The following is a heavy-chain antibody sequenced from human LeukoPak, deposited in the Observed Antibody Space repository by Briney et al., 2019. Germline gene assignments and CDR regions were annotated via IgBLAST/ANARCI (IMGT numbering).Heavy chain of an antibody. CDR3: ARVSGSYYLKNYYYYMDV. J-gene: IGHJ6*03. V-gene: IGHV3-30*03. D-gene: IGHD1-26*01. Sequence: QPGRSLRLSCAASGFTFSSYGMHWVRQAPGKGLEWVAVISYDGSNKYYADSVKGRFTISRDNSKNTLYLQMNSLRAEDTAVYYCARVSGSYYLKNYYYYMDVWGKGTTVTISS. CDR2: ISYDGSNK. CDR1: GFTFSSYG.